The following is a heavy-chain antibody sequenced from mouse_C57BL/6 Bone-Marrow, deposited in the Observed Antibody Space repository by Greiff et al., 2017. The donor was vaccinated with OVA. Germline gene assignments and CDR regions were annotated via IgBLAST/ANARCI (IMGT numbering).Heavy chain of an antibody. J-gene: IGHJ4*01. D-gene: IGHD1-1*01. V-gene: IGHV1-72*01. CDR1: GYTFTSYW. Sequence: QVQLQQPGAELVKPGASVKLSCKASGYTFTSYWMHWVKQRPGRGLEWIGRIDPNSGGTKYTEQFKSKATLTVDKPSSTAYMQLSSLTSEDSAVYEGARGGLCSPRAMDDWGQGTSVTVSS. CDR3: ARGGLCSPRAMDD. CDR2: IDPNSGGT.